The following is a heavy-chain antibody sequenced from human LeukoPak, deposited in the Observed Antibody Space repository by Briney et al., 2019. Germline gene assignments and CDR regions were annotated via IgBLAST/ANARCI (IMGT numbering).Heavy chain of an antibody. J-gene: IGHJ4*02. Sequence: GGVLRPSCAASWFTVSNNFMSWGRPAPGEGLGLGSVIYSGGSTYYADSVKGRFTISRDNSKNTLYLQMNSLRAEDTAVYYCARFHGRYYDFWSGYFYLDYWGQGTLVTVSS. CDR1: WFTVSNNF. CDR3: ARFHGRYYDFWSGYFYLDY. D-gene: IGHD3-3*01. V-gene: IGHV3-53*01. CDR2: IYSGGST.